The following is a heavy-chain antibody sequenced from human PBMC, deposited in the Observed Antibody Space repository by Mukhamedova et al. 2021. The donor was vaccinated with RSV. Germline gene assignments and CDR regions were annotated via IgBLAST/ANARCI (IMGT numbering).Heavy chain of an antibody. J-gene: IGHJ4*02. V-gene: IGHV1-2*02. CDR2: INSNSGGT. D-gene: IGHD5-24*01. Sequence: GQGPEWMGWINSNSGGTKYAQKFQGRVTMTRDTSISTAYLELTSLTSDDTAVYYCARVLHGYNIPYFDYWGQGTLVTVSS. CDR3: ARVLHGYNIPYFDY.